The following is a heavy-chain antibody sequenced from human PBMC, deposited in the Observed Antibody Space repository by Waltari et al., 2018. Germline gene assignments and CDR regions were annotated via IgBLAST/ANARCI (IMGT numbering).Heavy chain of an antibody. V-gene: IGHV3-49*04. CDR1: GFTFRAYG. CDR3: TREGSCGGVICYYNLG. Sequence: EVQLVESGGGSTQPGRSLRLSCTTSGFTFRAYGVSWVRQAPGKGLEWVGFIRSKADGGTIQYAASVKGRFIISRDDSKSIAYLQMNSLKTEDTAVYYCTREGSCGGVICYYNLGWGQGTLVTVSS. J-gene: IGHJ4*02. CDR2: IRSKADGGTI. D-gene: IGHD2-15*01.